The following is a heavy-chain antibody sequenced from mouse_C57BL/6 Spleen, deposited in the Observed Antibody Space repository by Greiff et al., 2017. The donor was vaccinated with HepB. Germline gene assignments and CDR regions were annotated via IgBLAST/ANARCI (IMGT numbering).Heavy chain of an antibody. CDR1: GYSITSGYY. CDR3: ARDDYHWYFDV. D-gene: IGHD2-4*01. Sequence: EVHLVESGPGLVKPSQSLSLTCSVTGYSITSGYYWNWIRQFPGNKLEWMGYISYDGSNNYNPSLKNRISITRDTSKNQFFLKLNSVTTEDTATYYCARDDYHWYFDVWGTGTTVTVSS. J-gene: IGHJ1*03. V-gene: IGHV3-6*01. CDR2: ISYDGSN.